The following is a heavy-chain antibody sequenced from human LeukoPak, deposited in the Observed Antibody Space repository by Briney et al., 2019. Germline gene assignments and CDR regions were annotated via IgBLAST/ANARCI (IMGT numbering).Heavy chain of an antibody. CDR2: ISSSSSCL. Sequence: GGSLRLSCAASGFTFSSYSMNWVRQAPGKGLEWVSSISSSSSCLYYADSVKGRFTISRDNAKNSLYLQMNSLRAEDTAVYYCARAKMGTGTANDYWGQGTLVTVSS. V-gene: IGHV3-21*01. D-gene: IGHD5-24*01. CDR1: GFTFSSYS. J-gene: IGHJ4*02. CDR3: ARAKMGTGTANDY.